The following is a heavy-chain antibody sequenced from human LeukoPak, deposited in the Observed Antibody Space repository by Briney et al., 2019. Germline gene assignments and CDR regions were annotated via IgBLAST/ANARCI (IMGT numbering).Heavy chain of an antibody. D-gene: IGHD2-15*01. V-gene: IGHV3-15*01. CDR2: IKSKTDGGTT. CDR1: GFTFSNAW. Sequence: GGSLRLSCAASGFTFSNAWMSWVRQAPGKGLEWVGRIKSKTDGGTTDYAAPVKGRFTISRDDSKNTLYLQMNSLKTEDTAVYYRTTDPATHLPGDYWGQGTLVTVSS. CDR3: TTDPATHLPGDY. J-gene: IGHJ4*02.